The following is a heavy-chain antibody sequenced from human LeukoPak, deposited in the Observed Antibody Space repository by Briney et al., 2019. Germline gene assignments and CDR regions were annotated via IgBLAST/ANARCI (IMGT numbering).Heavy chain of an antibody. CDR2: IYTSGST. J-gene: IGHJ4*02. CDR3: ARGYCSGGSCYESRGWFDY. V-gene: IGHV4-61*02. Sequence: PSQTLSLTCTVSGGSISSGSYYWSWLRQPAGKGLEWIGRIYTSGSTNYNPSLKSRVTISVDTSKNQFSLKLSSVTAADTAVYYCARGYCSGGSCYESRGWFDYWGQGTLVTVSS. CDR1: GGSISSGSYY. D-gene: IGHD2-15*01.